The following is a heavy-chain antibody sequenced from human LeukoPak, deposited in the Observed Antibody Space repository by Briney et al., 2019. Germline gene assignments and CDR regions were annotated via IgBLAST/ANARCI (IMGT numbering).Heavy chain of an antibody. V-gene: IGHV3-48*04. J-gene: IGHJ4*02. CDR2: ISSSSSTI. CDR3: ARDRSIQPWHNFDY. Sequence: GGSLRLSCAASGFTFSSYSMNWVRQAPGKGLEWVSYISSSSSTIYYADSVKGRFTISRDNAKNSLYLQMNSLRAEDTAVYYCARDRSIQPWHNFDYWGQGTLVTVSS. D-gene: IGHD5-18*01. CDR1: GFTFSSYS.